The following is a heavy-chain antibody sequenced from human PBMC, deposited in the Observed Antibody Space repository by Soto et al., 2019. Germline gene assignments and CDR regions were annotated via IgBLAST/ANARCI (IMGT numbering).Heavy chain of an antibody. D-gene: IGHD3-3*01. V-gene: IGHV2-5*02. CDR1: GFSLTTSGVG. Sequence: QITLNESGPTPVKPRQTLTLTCTFSGFSLTTSGVGVGWIRQSPGTAPEWLALIYWDDDKRYSPSLTSRLTITKDTSKNQVVLTMADLDPADTATYYCAHRVLRTVFGLVTTTAIYFDFWGQGTPVAVSS. CDR3: AHRVLRTVFGLVTTTAIYFDF. J-gene: IGHJ4*02. CDR2: IYWDDDK.